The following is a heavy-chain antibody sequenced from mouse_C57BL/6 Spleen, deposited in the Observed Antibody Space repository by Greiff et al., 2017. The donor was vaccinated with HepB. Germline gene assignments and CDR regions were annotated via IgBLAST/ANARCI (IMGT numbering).Heavy chain of an antibody. CDR2: IHPNSGST. CDR1: GYTFTSYW. J-gene: IGHJ4*01. Sequence: VQLQQPGAELVKPGASVKLSCKASGYTFTSYWMHWVKQRPGQGLEWIGMIHPNSGSTNYNEKFKSKATLTVDKSSSTAYMQLSSLTSEDSAVYYCARSVYDYDDYAMDYWGQGTSVTVSS. CDR3: ARSVYDYDDYAMDY. D-gene: IGHD2-4*01. V-gene: IGHV1-64*01.